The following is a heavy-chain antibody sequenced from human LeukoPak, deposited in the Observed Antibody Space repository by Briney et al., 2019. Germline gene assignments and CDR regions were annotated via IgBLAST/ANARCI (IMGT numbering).Heavy chain of an antibody. CDR1: GYTFTSYD. D-gene: IGHD6-13*01. V-gene: IGHV1-8*01. Sequence: GASVKVSCKASGYTFTSYDINWVRQATGQGLGCMGWMNPNSGSTGYAQKFQGRVTMTRNTSISTAYMELSSLRSEDTAVYYCARVMRRVGYSSSWYGYWGQGTLVTVSS. J-gene: IGHJ4*02. CDR3: ARVMRRVGYSSSWYGY. CDR2: MNPNSGST.